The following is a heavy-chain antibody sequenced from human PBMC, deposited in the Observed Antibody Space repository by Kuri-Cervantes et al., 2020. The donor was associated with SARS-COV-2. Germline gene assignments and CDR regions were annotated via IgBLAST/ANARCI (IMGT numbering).Heavy chain of an antibody. J-gene: IGHJ4*02. CDR3: ARSGEDYPFDY. CDR2: INPSGGST. D-gene: IGHD3-10*01. V-gene: IGHV1-46*01. Sequence: ASVKVSCKASGYTFTSYYMHWVRQAPGQGLEWMGIINPSGGSTSYAQKFQGRVTMTRDTSTSTVYMELSSLGSEDTAVYYCARSGEDYPFDYWGQGTLVTVSS. CDR1: GYTFTSYY.